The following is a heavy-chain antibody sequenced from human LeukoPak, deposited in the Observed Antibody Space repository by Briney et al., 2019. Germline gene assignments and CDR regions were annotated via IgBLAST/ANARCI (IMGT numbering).Heavy chain of an antibody. V-gene: IGHV3-23*01. J-gene: IGHJ4*02. CDR3: AKDNPPGIAVAGFDY. D-gene: IGHD6-19*01. CDR2: ISGSGGST. CDR1: GFTFRSYA. Sequence: GGSLRLSFEASGFTFRSYAMSWVRKAPGKGLEWVSAISGSGGSTYYADSVKGRFTISRDNSKNTLYLQMNSLRAEDTAVYYCAKDNPPGIAVAGFDYWGQGTLVTVSS.